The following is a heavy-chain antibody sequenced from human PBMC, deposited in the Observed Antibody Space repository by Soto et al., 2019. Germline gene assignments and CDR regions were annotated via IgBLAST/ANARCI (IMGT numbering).Heavy chain of an antibody. V-gene: IGHV1-18*01. CDR2: ISAHNGNS. J-gene: IGHJ6*03. CDR3: ARDWYFFGSGSPNHMDV. D-gene: IGHD3-10*01. CDR1: GYTFSNYG. Sequence: QVQLVQSGAEMRKPGASVKVSCKASGYTFSNYGITWVRQAPGQGLEWMGWISAHNGNSKYAQRLQGRATLTTDTSTSTAYMELRSLRSDDTAVYYCARDWYFFGSGSPNHMDVWGKGTTVTVSS.